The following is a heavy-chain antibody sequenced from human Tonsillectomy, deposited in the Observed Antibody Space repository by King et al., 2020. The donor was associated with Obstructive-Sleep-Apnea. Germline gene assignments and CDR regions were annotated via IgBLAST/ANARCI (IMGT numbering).Heavy chain of an antibody. V-gene: IGHV4-38-2*02. D-gene: IGHD6-13*01. CDR1: GYSISSGYY. Sequence: QLQESGPGLVKPSETLSLTCTVSGYSISSGYYWGWIRQPPGKGLEWIGSIYHSGSTYYNPSLKSRVTISVDTSKNKFSLKLSSVTAADTAVYYCASLIAAAGTENYFDYWGQGTLVTVSS. J-gene: IGHJ4*02. CDR3: ASLIAAAGTENYFDY. CDR2: IYHSGST.